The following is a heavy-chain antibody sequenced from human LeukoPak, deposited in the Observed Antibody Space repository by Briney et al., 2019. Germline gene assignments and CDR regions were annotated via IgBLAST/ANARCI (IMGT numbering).Heavy chain of an antibody. Sequence: ASVKVSCKASGYTFTSYGISWVRQAPGQGLEWMGIINPSGGSTSYAQKFQGRVTMTRDTSTSTVYMELSSLRSEDTAVYYCARDSGSGSYLYWGQGTLVTVSS. D-gene: IGHD3-10*01. CDR3: ARDSGSGSYLY. CDR2: INPSGGST. V-gene: IGHV1-46*01. CDR1: GYTFTSYG. J-gene: IGHJ4*02.